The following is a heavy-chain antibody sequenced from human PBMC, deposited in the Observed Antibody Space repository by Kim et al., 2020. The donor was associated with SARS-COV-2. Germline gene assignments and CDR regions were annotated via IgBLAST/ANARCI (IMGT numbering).Heavy chain of an antibody. Sequence: GGSLRLSCAASGFTFSSYSMNWVRQAPGKGLEWVSSISSSSSYIYYADSVKGRFTISRDNAKNSLYLQMNSLRAEDTAVYYCARDSATRGHYGMDVWGQGTTVTVSS. D-gene: IGHD2-15*01. CDR3: ARDSATRGHYGMDV. J-gene: IGHJ6*02. CDR1: GFTFSSYS. V-gene: IGHV3-21*01. CDR2: ISSSSSYI.